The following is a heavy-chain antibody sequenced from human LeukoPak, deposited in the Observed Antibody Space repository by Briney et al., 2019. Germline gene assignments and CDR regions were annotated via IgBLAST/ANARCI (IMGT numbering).Heavy chain of an antibody. V-gene: IGHV4-59*08. J-gene: IGHJ3*02. CDR2: IYYSGST. CDR3: ARVTVFRSAFDI. CDR1: GGSISSYY. Sequence: PSETLSLTCTVSGGSISSYYWSWIRQPPGKGLEWIGYIYYSGSTNYNPSLKSRVTISVDTSKNQFSLKLSSVTAADMAVYYCARVTVFRSAFDIWGQGTMVTVSS. D-gene: IGHD2-21*01.